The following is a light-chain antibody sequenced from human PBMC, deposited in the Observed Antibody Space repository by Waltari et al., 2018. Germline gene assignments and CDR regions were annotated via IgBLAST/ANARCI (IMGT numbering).Light chain of an antibody. CDR1: QSLLYKSNNKNY. V-gene: IGKV4-1*01. J-gene: IGKJ1*01. CDR2: WAS. CDR3: QQYYSTPWT. Sequence: DIVMTQSPASLAVSLGERATINCKSSQSLLYKSNNKNYLAWYQQKPGQPPKLLIYWASTRESGVPDRFSGSGSGTDFTLTISSLQAEDVAVYYCQQYYSTPWTFGQGTKEEVK.